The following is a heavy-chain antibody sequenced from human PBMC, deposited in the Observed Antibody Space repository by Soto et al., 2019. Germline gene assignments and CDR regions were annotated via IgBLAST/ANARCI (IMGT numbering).Heavy chain of an antibody. D-gene: IGHD3-3*01. Sequence: SVKVSCKASGGTFSSYAISWVRQAPGQGLEWMGGIIPIFGTANYAQKFRGRVTITADKSTSTAYMELSSLRSEDTAVYYCASSLPYDFWSGYYSGYYYGMDVWGQGTTVTVSS. CDR2: IIPIFGTA. J-gene: IGHJ6*02. CDR3: ASSLPYDFWSGYYSGYYYGMDV. V-gene: IGHV1-69*06. CDR1: GGTFSSYA.